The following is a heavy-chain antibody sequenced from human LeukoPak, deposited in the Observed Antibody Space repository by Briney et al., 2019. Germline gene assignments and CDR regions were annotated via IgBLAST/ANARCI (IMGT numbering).Heavy chain of an antibody. CDR3: AREGGYDAFDI. CDR2: ISSNGAST. CDR1: GFTFSIYA. J-gene: IGHJ3*02. V-gene: IGHV3-64*02. Sequence: GGSLRLSCAASGFTFSIYAMYWVRQAPGKGLEYVSAISSNGASTYYADSVKGRFTISRDNSKNTLYLQMNSLRAEDTAVYYCAREGGYDAFDIWGQGTMVTVSS. D-gene: IGHD3-22*01.